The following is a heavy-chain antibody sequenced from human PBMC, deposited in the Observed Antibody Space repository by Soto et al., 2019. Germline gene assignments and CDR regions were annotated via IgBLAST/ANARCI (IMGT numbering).Heavy chain of an antibody. V-gene: IGHV3-48*01. CDR1: GFTFSGYN. CDR2: ISSSSTAI. Sequence: GGSLRLSCAAPGFTFSGYNMNWVRQAPGKGLEWISYISSSSTAIYYADSVKGRFTISRDNAKNSLYLHMNSLRAEDTAVYYCARDKGVTDYFDYWGQGTLVTVSS. D-gene: IGHD2-21*02. J-gene: IGHJ4*02. CDR3: ARDKGVTDYFDY.